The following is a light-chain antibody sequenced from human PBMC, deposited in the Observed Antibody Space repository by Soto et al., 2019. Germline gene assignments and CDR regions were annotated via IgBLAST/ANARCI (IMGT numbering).Light chain of an antibody. V-gene: IGKV2-30*01. CDR3: MQGTHWPPYT. CDR1: QSLVYSDGIAY. CDR2: KVS. Sequence: DVVMTQSPLSLPVTLGQPASISCRSSQSLVYSDGIAYLNWFQQRPGQSPRRLIYKVSNRDSGVPDRLSGSWLGTDFTLKISRVEAEDVRVYYCMQGTHWPPYTFGQGTKLEIK. J-gene: IGKJ2*01.